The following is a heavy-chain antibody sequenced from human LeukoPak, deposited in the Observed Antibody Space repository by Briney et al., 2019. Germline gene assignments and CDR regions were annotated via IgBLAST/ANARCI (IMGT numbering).Heavy chain of an antibody. Sequence: GRSLRLSCAASGFTFSSYGMHWVRQAPGKGLEWVAVIWYDASNKYYADSVKGRFTISRDNSKNTLYLQMNSLRAEDTAVYYCARDATVTTLDYWGQGTLVTVSS. D-gene: IGHD4-17*01. CDR1: GFTFSSYG. J-gene: IGHJ4*02. CDR3: ARDATVTTLDY. V-gene: IGHV3-33*01. CDR2: IWYDASNK.